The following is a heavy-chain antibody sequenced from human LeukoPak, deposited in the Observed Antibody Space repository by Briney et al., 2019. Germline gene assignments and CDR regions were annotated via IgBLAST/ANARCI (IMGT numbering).Heavy chain of an antibody. D-gene: IGHD2-2*01. CDR2: ILYSGNT. V-gene: IGHV4-59*12. CDR3: ARGYSTSWTCYFDY. CDR1: NGAITGYY. J-gene: IGHJ4*02. Sequence: SETLSLTCTVSNGAITGYYWGWIRQPPGKGLEWIGHILYSGNTNYNPSLKSRVTISVDTSKNRFSLKLSSVTAADTAVYYCARGYSTSWTCYFDYWGQGALVTVSS.